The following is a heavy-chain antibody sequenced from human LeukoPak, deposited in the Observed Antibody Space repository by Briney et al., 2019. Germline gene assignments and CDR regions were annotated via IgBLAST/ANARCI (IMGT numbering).Heavy chain of an antibody. CDR3: ARGLYYYDSSGYPWAFDI. D-gene: IGHD3-22*01. Sequence: PGGSLRLSCAASGFTFSSYSMNWVRQAPGKGLEWVSYISSSGSTIYYADSVKGRFTISRDNAKNSLYLQMNSLRAEDTAVYYCARGLYYYDSSGYPWAFDIWGQGTMVTVSS. CDR1: GFTFSSYS. CDR2: ISSSGSTI. J-gene: IGHJ3*02. V-gene: IGHV3-48*04.